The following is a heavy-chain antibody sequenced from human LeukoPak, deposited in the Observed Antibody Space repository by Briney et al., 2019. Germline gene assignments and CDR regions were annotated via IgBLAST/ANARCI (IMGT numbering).Heavy chain of an antibody. CDR2: IYYSGST. Sequence: SETLSLTCTVSGGSISSSSYYWDWIRQPPGKGLEWIGSIYYSGSTYYNPSLKSRVTISVDTSKKQLSLKLSSVTAADTAVYYCARQDDYNFDYWGQGTLVTVSS. CDR3: ARQDDYNFDY. CDR1: GGSISSSSYY. V-gene: IGHV4-39*01. J-gene: IGHJ4*02. D-gene: IGHD5-24*01.